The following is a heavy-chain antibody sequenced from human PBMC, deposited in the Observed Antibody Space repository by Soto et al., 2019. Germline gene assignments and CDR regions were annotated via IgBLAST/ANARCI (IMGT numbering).Heavy chain of an antibody. Sequence: ASETLSLTCTVSGDSMSSSNYHWGWIRQPPGKGLEWIGSIYYSGSTNYNPSLKSRVTISVDTSKNQFSLKLSSVTAADTAVYYCARGAAVAYGRLGLYWYFDLWGRGTLVTVSS. CDR1: GDSMSSSNYH. D-gene: IGHD6-19*01. J-gene: IGHJ2*01. V-gene: IGHV4-39*07. CDR2: IYYSGST. CDR3: ARGAAVAYGRLGLYWYFDL.